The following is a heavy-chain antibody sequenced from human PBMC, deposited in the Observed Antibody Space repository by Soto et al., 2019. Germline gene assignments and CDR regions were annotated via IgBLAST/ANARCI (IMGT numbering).Heavy chain of an antibody. Sequence: GGSLRLSCAASGFIFSSYGMHWVRQAPGKGLQWVAVIWYDGSNTYYADSVKGRFTISRDNSKNTLYLQMNSLRAEDTAVYYCARGLRAAAGRDYFQYWGQGTLVTVSS. CDR3: ARGLRAAAGRDYFQY. V-gene: IGHV3-33*01. CDR1: GFIFSSYG. J-gene: IGHJ1*01. CDR2: IWYDGSNT. D-gene: IGHD6-13*01.